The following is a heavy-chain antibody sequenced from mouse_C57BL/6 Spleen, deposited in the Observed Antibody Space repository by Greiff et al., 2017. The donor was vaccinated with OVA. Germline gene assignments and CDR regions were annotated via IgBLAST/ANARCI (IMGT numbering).Heavy chain of an antibody. D-gene: IGHD1-1*01. V-gene: IGHV1-22*01. J-gene: IGHJ2*01. CDR2: INPNNGGT. CDR3: ARGTTVVAPDY. Sequence: VQLQQSGPELVKPGASVKMSCKASGYTFTDYNMHWVKQSHGKSLEWIGYINPNNGGTSYNQKFKGKATLTVNKSSSTAYMELRSLTSEDAAVYYCARGTTVVAPDYWGQGTTLTVSS. CDR1: GYTFTDYN.